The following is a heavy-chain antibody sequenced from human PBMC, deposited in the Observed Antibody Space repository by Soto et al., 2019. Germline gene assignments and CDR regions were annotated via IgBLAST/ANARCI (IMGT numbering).Heavy chain of an antibody. D-gene: IGHD6-19*01. J-gene: IGHJ4*02. CDR2: ISRSSSTI. CDR3: ARGQGSGWPASDY. Sequence: RVLQVPGKGLEWLSCISRSSSTIYYADSVKGRFTISRDNAKNSLYLQMNSLTDEDSVVFYCARGQGSGWPASDYWRKRTLVP. V-gene: IGHV3-48*02.